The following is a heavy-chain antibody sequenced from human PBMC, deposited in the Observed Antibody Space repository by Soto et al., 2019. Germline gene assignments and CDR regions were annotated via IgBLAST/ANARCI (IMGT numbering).Heavy chain of an antibody. CDR1: GFTFSSYA. D-gene: IGHD2-15*01. Sequence: GGSLRLSCAASGFTFSSYAMHWVRQAPGKGLEWVAVISYDGSNKYYADSVKGRFTISRDNSKNTLYLQMNSLRAEDTAVYYCARDGEMATPYYFDYWGQGTLVTVSS. CDR3: ARDGEMATPYYFDY. J-gene: IGHJ4*02. V-gene: IGHV3-30-3*01. CDR2: ISYDGSNK.